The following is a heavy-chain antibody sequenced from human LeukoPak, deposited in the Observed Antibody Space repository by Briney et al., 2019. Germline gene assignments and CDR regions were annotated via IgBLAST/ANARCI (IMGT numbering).Heavy chain of an antibody. V-gene: IGHV1-8*01. CDR3: ARLPLYYYYYGMDV. J-gene: IGHJ6*02. CDR1: GYTFTSYD. CDR2: MNPNSGNT. Sequence: ASVKVSCKASGYTFTSYDINWVRQATGQGLEWMGWMNPNSGNTGYAQKFQGRVTMTRNTSISAAYMELSSLRSEDTAVYYCARLPLYYYYYGMDVWGQGTTVTVSS.